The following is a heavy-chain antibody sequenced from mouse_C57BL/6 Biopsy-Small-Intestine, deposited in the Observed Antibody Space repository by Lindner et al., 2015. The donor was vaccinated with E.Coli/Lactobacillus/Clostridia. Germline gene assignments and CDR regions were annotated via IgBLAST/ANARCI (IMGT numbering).Heavy chain of an antibody. J-gene: IGHJ2*01. D-gene: IGHD1-2*01. CDR2: IYPRSGNT. CDR3: ARPYYGAFDY. V-gene: IGHV1-81*01. CDR1: GYTFTSYG. Sequence: VQLQESGAELARPGASASLSCKASGYTFTSYGISWVKQRTGQGLEWIGEIYPRSGNTYYNEKFKGKATLTVDTSSSTAYMELHSLTSEDSAVYFCARPYYGAFDYWGQGTTLAVSS.